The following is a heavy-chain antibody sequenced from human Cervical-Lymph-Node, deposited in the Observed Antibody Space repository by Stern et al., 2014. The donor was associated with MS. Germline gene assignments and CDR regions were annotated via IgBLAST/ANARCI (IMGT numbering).Heavy chain of an antibody. V-gene: IGHV4-31*03. CDR1: GDSLSNGGYY. CDR2: YYYTGYT. CDR3: ARGPNPYDYSNFWGTWFDP. Sequence: VQLEESGPGLVKPSQTLSLTCTVSGDSLSNGGYYWSWIRQHREKGLEWIGHYYYTGYTYYNPSLKSRVTMSMDTSENQFSLKLTSVTAADTAVYYCARGPNPYDYSNFWGTWFDPWGRGTRVTVSS. J-gene: IGHJ5*02. D-gene: IGHD4-11*01.